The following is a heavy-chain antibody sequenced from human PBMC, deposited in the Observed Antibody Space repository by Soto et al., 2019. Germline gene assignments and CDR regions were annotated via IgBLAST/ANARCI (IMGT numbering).Heavy chain of an antibody. CDR1: GGSITSSSYY. CDR2: IYYTGST. CDR3: ARLVVGGNYYYYGMDV. J-gene: IGHJ6*02. D-gene: IGHD3-16*02. V-gene: IGHV4-39*01. Sequence: PSETLSLTCTVSGGSITSSSYYWGWIRQPPAKGLEWIGSIYYTGSTYYNPSLKSRVTISADTSKIQFSLKLSSVTAADTAVYYCARLVVGGNYYYYGMDVWGQGTTVT.